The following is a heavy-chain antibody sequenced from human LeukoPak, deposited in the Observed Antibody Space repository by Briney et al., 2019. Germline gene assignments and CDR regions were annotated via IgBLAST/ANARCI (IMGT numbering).Heavy chain of an antibody. J-gene: IGHJ4*02. V-gene: IGHV3-73*01. Sequence: PGGSLKLSCAASGFTFRGSAMHWVRQASGKGLEWVGRIRSKANSYATAYAASVEGRFTISRDDSKNTAYLQMNSLKTEDTAVYYCTRLFGVDYWGQGTLVTVSS. CDR1: GFTFRGSA. D-gene: IGHD3-10*02. CDR3: TRLFGVDY. CDR2: IRSKANSYAT.